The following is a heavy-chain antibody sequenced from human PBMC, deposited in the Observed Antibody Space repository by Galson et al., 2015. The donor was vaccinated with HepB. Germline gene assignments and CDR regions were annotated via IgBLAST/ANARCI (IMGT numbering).Heavy chain of an antibody. CDR1: GFTFSSYW. V-gene: IGHV3-7*03. CDR2: IKQDGSEK. J-gene: IGHJ6*02. CDR3: AREGLLDGDYRYYYYYGMDV. Sequence: SLRLSCAASGFTFSSYWMSWVRQAPGKGLEWVANIKQDGSEKYYVDSVKGRFTISRDNAKNSLYLQMNSLRAEDTAVYYCAREGLLDGDYRYYYYYGMDVWGQGTTVTVSS. D-gene: IGHD4-17*01.